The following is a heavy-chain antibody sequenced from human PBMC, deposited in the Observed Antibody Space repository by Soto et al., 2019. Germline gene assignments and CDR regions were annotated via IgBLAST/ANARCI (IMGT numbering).Heavy chain of an antibody. CDR2: ISHDGGTK. Sequence: QVQLVESGGDVVQPGRSLRLSCAASGFTFSKYGMQWVRQAPGKGLEWVAVISHDGGTKYYADSVKGRFTISRDNSKNTLYLQMNSLRAEDTAVYFCAKERDEYISSSFDYWGQGTLVTVSS. CDR1: GFTFSKYG. D-gene: IGHD6-6*01. J-gene: IGHJ4*02. CDR3: AKERDEYISSSFDY. V-gene: IGHV3-30*18.